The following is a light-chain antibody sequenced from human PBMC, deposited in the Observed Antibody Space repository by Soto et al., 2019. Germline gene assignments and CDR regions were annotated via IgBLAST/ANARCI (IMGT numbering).Light chain of an antibody. Sequence: EIVLTQSPATLSLSPGERATLSCRASPSVPNYLAWYQQKPGQAPRLLIYGAFHRATGIPARFSGSGSGADFTLTISSLEPEDFAVYYCQQRNIWPPVTFGQGTRLEIK. CDR1: PSVPNY. J-gene: IGKJ5*01. CDR3: QQRNIWPPVT. CDR2: GAF. V-gene: IGKV3-11*01.